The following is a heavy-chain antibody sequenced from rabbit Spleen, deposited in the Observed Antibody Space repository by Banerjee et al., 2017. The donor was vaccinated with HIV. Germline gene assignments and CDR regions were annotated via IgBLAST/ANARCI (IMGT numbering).Heavy chain of an antibody. CDR2: IYAGTIGST. V-gene: IGHV1S40*01. D-gene: IGHD5-1*01. CDR3: ARDLVTVIGWNFNL. Sequence: QSLEESGGDLVKPGASLTLTCTASGFSFSSNSYMCWVRQAPGKGLEWIACIYAGTIGSTYSASWAKGRFTISRTSSTTVTLQMTSLTAADTATYICARDLVTVIGWNFNLWGPGTLVTV. CDR1: GFSFSSNSY. J-gene: IGHJ4*01.